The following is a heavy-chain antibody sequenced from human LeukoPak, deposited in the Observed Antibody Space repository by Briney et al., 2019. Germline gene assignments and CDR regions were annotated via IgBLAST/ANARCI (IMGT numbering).Heavy chain of an antibody. CDR1: GGSISSYY. CDR2: IYYSGST. V-gene: IGHV4-59*08. Sequence: SETLSLTCTVSGGSISSYYWSWIRQPPGKGLEWIGYIYYSGSTNYNPSLKSRVTISVDTSKNQFSLKLSSVTAADTAVYYCARHEEGYDHFDYWGQGTLVTVPS. J-gene: IGHJ4*02. D-gene: IGHD5-12*01. CDR3: ARHEEGYDHFDY.